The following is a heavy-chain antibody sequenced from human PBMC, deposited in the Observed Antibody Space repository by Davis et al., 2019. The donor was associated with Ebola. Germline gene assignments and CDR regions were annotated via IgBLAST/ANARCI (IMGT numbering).Heavy chain of an antibody. CDR3: ARRGYSFGTDY. CDR1: RFTFSTYW. V-gene: IGHV3-7*03. CDR2: IKEDGSEK. Sequence: PGGSLRLSCAASRFTFSTYWMSWVRQAPGKGLEWVADIKEDGSEKYYVDSVKGRFTISRDNAKNSLYLQMNSLRAEDTAVYYCARRGYSFGTDYWGQGTLVTVSS. J-gene: IGHJ4*02. D-gene: IGHD5-18*01.